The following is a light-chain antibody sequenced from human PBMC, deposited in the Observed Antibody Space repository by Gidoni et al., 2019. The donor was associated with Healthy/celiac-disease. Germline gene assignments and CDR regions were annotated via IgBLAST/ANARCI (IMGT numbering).Light chain of an antibody. V-gene: IGKV1-33*01. Sequence: DIQMTQSPSSLSASVGDRVTITCQASQDISNYLNWYQQTPGKAPKLLIYDASNLETGVPSRFSGSGSGTDFTFTISSLQPEDIATYYCQQYDNLPFGPGTKVDIK. J-gene: IGKJ3*01. CDR1: QDISNY. CDR3: QQYDNLP. CDR2: DAS.